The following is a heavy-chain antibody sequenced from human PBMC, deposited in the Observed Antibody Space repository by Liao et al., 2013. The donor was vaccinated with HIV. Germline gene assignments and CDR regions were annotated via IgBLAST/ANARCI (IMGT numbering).Heavy chain of an antibody. D-gene: IGHD1-26*01. Sequence: QVVLQESGPGLVRPSETLSLTCTVSGGSISAYSWSWIRQPAGKGLEWIGRIHGTGSTNYNPSLESRVTMSIDTSKSQFSLNLNSVTAADTAVYYCARLSGSYSFWYFDLWGRGTLVTVSS. J-gene: IGHJ2*01. CDR1: GGSISAYS. V-gene: IGHV4-4*07. CDR3: ARLSGSYSFWYFDL. CDR2: IHGTGST.